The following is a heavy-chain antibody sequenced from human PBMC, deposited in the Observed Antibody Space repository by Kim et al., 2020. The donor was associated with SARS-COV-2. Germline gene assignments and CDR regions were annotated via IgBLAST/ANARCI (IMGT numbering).Heavy chain of an antibody. CDR1: GGSFSGYY. CDR2: INHSGST. Sequence: SQTLSLTCAVYGGSFSGYYWSWIRQPPGKGLEWIGEINHSGSTNYNPSLKCRVTISVDTSKNQFSLKLSSVTAADTAVYYCARGHLVGLVSDSYYGLDFW. D-gene: IGHD2-15*01. CDR3: ARGHLVGLVSDSYYGLDF. J-gene: IGHJ6*01. V-gene: IGHV4-34*01.